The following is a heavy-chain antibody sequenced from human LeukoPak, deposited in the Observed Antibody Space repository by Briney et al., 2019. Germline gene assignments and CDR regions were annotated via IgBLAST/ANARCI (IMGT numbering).Heavy chain of an antibody. D-gene: IGHD2-2*01. V-gene: IGHV4-34*01. CDR1: GGSFSGYY. CDR2: INHSGST. CDR3: ARVKRSSKYQLPGGYYYYYMDV. J-gene: IGHJ6*03. Sequence: PSETLSLTCAAYGGSFSGYYWSWIRQPPGKGLEWIGEINHSGSTNYNPSLKSRVTISVDTSKNQFSLKLSSVTAADTAVYYCARVKRSSKYQLPGGYYYYYMDVWGKGTTVTVSS.